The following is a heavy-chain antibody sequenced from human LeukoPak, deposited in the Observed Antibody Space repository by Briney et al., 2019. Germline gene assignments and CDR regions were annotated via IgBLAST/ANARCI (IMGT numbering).Heavy chain of an antibody. Sequence: GGSLRLSCAASGFTFSSYAMSWVRQAPGKRLEWVSAISGSGGSTYYADSVKGRFTISRDNSKNTLYLQMNSLRAEDTAVYYCAKVLKADYGDYVSSSLYAYWGQGTLVTVSS. CDR2: ISGSGGST. CDR3: AKVLKADYGDYVSSSLYAY. D-gene: IGHD4-17*01. J-gene: IGHJ4*02. CDR1: GFTFSSYA. V-gene: IGHV3-23*01.